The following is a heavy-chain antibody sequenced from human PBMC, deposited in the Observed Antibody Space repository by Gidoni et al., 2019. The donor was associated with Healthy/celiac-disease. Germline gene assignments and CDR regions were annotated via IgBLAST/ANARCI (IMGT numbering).Heavy chain of an antibody. J-gene: IGHJ3*02. Sequence: QVQLVESGGGVVQPGRSLRLSCAASGFTFSRYGMHWVRQAPGKGLEWVAVIWYDGSNKYYADSVKGRFTISRDNSKNTLYLQMNSLRAEDTAVYYCARATAITDYGSGSWRAFDIWGQGTMVTVSS. V-gene: IGHV3-33*01. CDR1: GFTFSRYG. CDR3: ARATAITDYGSGSWRAFDI. CDR2: IWYDGSNK. D-gene: IGHD3-10*01.